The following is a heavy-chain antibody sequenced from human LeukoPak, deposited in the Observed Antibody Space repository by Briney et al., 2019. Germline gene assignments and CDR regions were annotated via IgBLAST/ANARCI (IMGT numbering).Heavy chain of an antibody. Sequence: SETLSLTCTVSGGSISSYYWSWIRQPPGKGLEWIGYIYYSGSTNYNPSLKSRVTISVDTSKNQFSLKLSSVTAADTAVYYCARVAALVWFGELSHWGQGTLVTVSS. D-gene: IGHD3-10*01. CDR2: IYYSGST. V-gene: IGHV4-59*01. J-gene: IGHJ4*02. CDR1: GGSISSYY. CDR3: ARVAALVWFGELSH.